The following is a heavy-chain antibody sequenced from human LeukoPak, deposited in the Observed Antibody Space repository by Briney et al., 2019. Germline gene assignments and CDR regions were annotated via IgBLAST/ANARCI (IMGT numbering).Heavy chain of an antibody. Sequence: PGGSLRLSCVASGFTFSSYWMTWVRQAPGKGLEWVANIKKDGSNQFYADSVKGRFTISRDNAKNSLFLQMNRPRDEATAVYYCVRDSYTNTWHFESKDYWGQGTLVTVSS. J-gene: IGHJ4*02. CDR2: IKKDGSNQ. V-gene: IGHV3-7*01. D-gene: IGHD2/OR15-2a*01. CDR3: VRDSYTNTWHFESKDY. CDR1: GFTFSSYW.